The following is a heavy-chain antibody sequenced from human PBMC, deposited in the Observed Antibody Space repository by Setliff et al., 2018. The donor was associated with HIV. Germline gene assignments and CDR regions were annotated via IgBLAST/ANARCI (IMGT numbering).Heavy chain of an antibody. CDR1: EDTFNSYT. D-gene: IGHD3-10*01. Sequence: VKVSCKASEDTFNSYTIHWVRQTPGQGLEWMGRTIPVLSMSNFALKFQGRGSIFADKSTSTAYLGLNGLTSEDTAIYYCATSFGSGVAPFDNWGQGTLVTSPQ. V-gene: IGHV1-69*02. CDR2: TIPVLSMS. J-gene: IGHJ4*02. CDR3: ATSFGSGVAPFDN.